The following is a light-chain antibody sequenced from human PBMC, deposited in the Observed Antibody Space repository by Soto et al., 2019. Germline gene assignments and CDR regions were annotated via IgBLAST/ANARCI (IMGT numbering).Light chain of an antibody. V-gene: IGLV3-1*01. Sequence: SYELTQPPSVSVSPGQTASITCSGDKLGYKYACWYQQKPGQSPVLVIYQDNKRPSGIPERFSGSNSGNTATLTISETQALDEADYYCQAWDSSSAFFGGGTKQTVL. J-gene: IGLJ2*01. CDR1: KLGYKY. CDR3: QAWDSSSAF. CDR2: QDN.